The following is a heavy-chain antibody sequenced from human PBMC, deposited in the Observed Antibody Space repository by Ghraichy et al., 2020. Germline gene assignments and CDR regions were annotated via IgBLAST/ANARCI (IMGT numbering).Heavy chain of an antibody. CDR1: GFTFSSYG. D-gene: IGHD6-19*01. CDR3: AKEQWLDWTPPDLDY. CDR2: ISYDGSNK. V-gene: IGHV3-30*18. J-gene: IGHJ4*02. Sequence: GSLRLSCAASGFTFSSYGMHWVRQAPGKGLEWVAVISYDGSNKYYADSVKGRFTISRDNSKNTLYLQMNSLRAEDTAVYYCAKEQWLDWTPPDLDYWGQGTLVTVSS.